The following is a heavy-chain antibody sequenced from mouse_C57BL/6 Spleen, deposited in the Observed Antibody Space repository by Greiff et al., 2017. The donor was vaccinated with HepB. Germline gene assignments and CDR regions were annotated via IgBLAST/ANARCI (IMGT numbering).Heavy chain of an antibody. Sequence: VQLQQSGAELMKPGASVKLSCKATGYTFTGYWIEWVKQRPGHGLEWIGEILPGSGSTNYNEKFKGKATFTADTSSNTAYMQLSSLTTEDSAIYYCARSWEFITTVVAPPGFAYWGQGTLVTVSA. D-gene: IGHD1-1*01. CDR3: ARSWEFITTVVAPPGFAY. V-gene: IGHV1-9*01. CDR1: GYTFTGYW. CDR2: ILPGSGST. J-gene: IGHJ3*01.